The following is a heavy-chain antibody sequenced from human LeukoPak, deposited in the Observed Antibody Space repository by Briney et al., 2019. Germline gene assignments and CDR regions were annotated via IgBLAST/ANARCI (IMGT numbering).Heavy chain of an antibody. CDR2: IYTSGST. CDR3: AREYYDFWSGRSWFDP. J-gene: IGHJ5*02. V-gene: IGHV4-61*02. Sequence: PSDTLSLICTVSGRSISRVSYFWRWIRQPAGKGLEWIGRIYTSGSTNYNPSLKSRVTISVDTSKNQFSLKLSSVTAADTAVYYCAREYYDFWSGRSWFDPWGQGTLVTVSS. D-gene: IGHD3-3*01. CDR1: GRSISRVSYF.